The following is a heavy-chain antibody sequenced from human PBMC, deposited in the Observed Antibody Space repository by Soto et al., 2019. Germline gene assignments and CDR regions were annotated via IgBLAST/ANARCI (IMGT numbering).Heavy chain of an antibody. CDR3: ARVGCTGCFYFDS. J-gene: IGHJ4*02. CDR1: GYNFTAYW. CDR2: IHPSDSET. V-gene: IGHV5-51*01. Sequence: PGESLKISCEISGYNFTAYWLGWVRQMPGKGLDWMGNIHPSDSETHYRPSFQGQVTFSAXXXIXXXYXQXXTLXASDTAIYFCARVGCTGCFYFDSWGQGTLVTVSS. D-gene: IGHD6-19*01.